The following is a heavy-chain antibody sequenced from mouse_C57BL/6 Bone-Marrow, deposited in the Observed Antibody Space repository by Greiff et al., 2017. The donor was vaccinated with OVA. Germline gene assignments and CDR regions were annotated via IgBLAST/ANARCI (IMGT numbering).Heavy chain of an antibody. J-gene: IGHJ2*01. D-gene: IGHD1-1*01. CDR2: IYPGGGYT. CDR3: ARDSYYGLDY. V-gene: IGHV1-63*01. CDR1: GYTFTNYW. Sequence: VQLQQSGAELVRPGTSVTMSCKASGYTFTNYWIGWAKQRPGHGLEWIGDIYPGGGYTNYHEKFKGKATLTADKSSSTAYMQFSSLTSEDSAIYYCARDSYYGLDYWGQGTTLTVSS.